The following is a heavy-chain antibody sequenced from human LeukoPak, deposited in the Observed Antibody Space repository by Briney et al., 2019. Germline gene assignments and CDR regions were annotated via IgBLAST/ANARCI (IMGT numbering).Heavy chain of an antibody. Sequence: PSETLSLTCTVSGDSINSYFWTWIRQPPGKGLEWLGYFYSRGTTAYNPSLESRLTISTDTSKNQFSLTLRSVTTADTAVYFCARVTRTHDAFDVWGQPIMVTVSS. CDR2: FYSRGTT. CDR3: ARVTRTHDAFDV. CDR1: GDSINSYF. V-gene: IGHV4-59*01. J-gene: IGHJ3*01. D-gene: IGHD2-21*02.